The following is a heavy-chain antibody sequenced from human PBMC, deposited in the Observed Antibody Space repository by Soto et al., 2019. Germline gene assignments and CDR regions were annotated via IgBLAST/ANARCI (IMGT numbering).Heavy chain of an antibody. CDR1: GGTFSSYG. CDR2: IIPMFATP. D-gene: IGHD3-22*01. Sequence: QVRLVQSGAEVKKAGSSVKVSCKASGGTFSSYGISWVRQAPGQGLEWMGGIIPMFATPHYAQKFQGRVSITADESASTAYMQLSSLTSEDTAVYYCARGRHYYDRSGDPIYYYHGLDVWGQGTTVTVSS. CDR3: ARGRHYYDRSGDPIYYYHGLDV. J-gene: IGHJ6*02. V-gene: IGHV1-69*01.